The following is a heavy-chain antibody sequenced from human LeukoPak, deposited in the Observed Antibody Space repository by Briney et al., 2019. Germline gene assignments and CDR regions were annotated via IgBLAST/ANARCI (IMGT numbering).Heavy chain of an antibody. CDR2: ISGSGGST. V-gene: IGHV3-23*01. J-gene: IGHJ6*02. CDR1: GFTFSSYA. Sequence: GGSLRLSCAASGFTFSSYAMSWVRQAPGKGLEWVSAISGSGGSTYYADSVKGRFTISRDNSKNTLYLQMNSLRAEDTAVYYCAKDFDQLLDYYYCGMDVWGQGTTVTVSS. D-gene: IGHD2-2*01. CDR3: AKDFDQLLDYYYCGMDV.